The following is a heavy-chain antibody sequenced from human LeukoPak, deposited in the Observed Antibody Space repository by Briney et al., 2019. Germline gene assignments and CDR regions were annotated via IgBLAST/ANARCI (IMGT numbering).Heavy chain of an antibody. CDR3: ARAWVRSGGSCYDP. D-gene: IGHD2-15*01. J-gene: IGHJ5*02. V-gene: IGHV4-61*02. Sequence: SETLSLTXTVSGGSISSGSYYWSWIRQPAGKGLEWIGRIYTSGSTNYNPSLKSRVTISVDTSKNQFSLKLSSVTAADTAVYYCARAWVRSGGSCYDPWGQGTLVTVSS. CDR1: GGSISSGSYY. CDR2: IYTSGST.